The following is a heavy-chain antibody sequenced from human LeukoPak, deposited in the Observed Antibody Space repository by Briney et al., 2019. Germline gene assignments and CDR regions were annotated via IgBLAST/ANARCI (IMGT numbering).Heavy chain of an antibody. D-gene: IGHD3-10*01. CDR1: GGSISSYY. CDR3: ARDQSGGCYFDY. Sequence: PSETLSLTCTVSGGSISSYYWSWIRQPPGKGLEWIGYIYYSGSTSYNPSLKSRVTISVDTSKNQFSLKLSSVTAADTAVYHCARDQSGGCYFDYWGQGTLVTVSS. V-gene: IGHV4-59*01. CDR2: IYYSGST. J-gene: IGHJ4*02.